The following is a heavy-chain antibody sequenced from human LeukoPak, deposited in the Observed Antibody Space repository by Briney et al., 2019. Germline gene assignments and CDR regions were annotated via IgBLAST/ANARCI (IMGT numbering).Heavy chain of an antibody. CDR2: ISKSGTT. D-gene: IGHD4-17*01. J-gene: IGHJ6*03. Sequence: SETLSLTCTVSGVSISYATYQWTWIRQSAGKGLEWIGLISKSGTTNYNPSHKSRVTISVDTSKNQFSLKLSSVTAADTAVYYCARVSLMTTTSALSERYYYYMDVWGKGTTVTVSS. V-gene: IGHV4-61*10. CDR1: GVSISYATYQ. CDR3: ARVSLMTTTSALSERYYYYMDV.